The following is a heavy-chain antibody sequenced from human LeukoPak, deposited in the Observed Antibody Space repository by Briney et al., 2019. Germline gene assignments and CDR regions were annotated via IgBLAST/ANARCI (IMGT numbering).Heavy chain of an antibody. V-gene: IGHV3-23*01. J-gene: IGHJ4*02. CDR2: IFGSGGSA. CDR3: GKTTTGYSSGRNPAWPVDY. D-gene: IGHD6-19*01. Sequence: PGESLRLSCAASGFPFDIYNMNWVRQAPGKGLEWVSGIFGSGGSAHYADSVKGRFTISRDNSQNTVYLQMNSLRAEDTAVYYCGKTTTGYSSGRNPAWPVDYWGQGTLVTVSS. CDR1: GFPFDIYN.